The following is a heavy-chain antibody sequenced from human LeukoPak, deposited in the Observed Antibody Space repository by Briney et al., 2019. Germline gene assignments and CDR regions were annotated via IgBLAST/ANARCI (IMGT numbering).Heavy chain of an antibody. CDR1: GYGFNSYW. V-gene: IGHV5-10-1*01. J-gene: IGHJ4*02. Sequence: GESLRISCEGSGYGFNSYWIIWVRQMPGKGLEWMGRIDPNDSYTNYRPSVQGHVTISADKSTRTAYLQWSSLKASDTAVFFCGRLTFTSGSIDYWGQGTLVTVSS. D-gene: IGHD6-19*01. CDR3: GRLTFTSGSIDY. CDR2: IDPNDSYT.